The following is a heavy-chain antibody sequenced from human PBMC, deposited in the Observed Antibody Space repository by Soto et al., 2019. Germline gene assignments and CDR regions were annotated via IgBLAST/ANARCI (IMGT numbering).Heavy chain of an antibody. CDR3: ARQIYDSDTGPNYQYYFDS. CDR1: GYSFAGYW. D-gene: IGHD3-22*01. J-gene: IGHJ4*02. V-gene: IGHV5-10-1*01. CDR2: IDPSDSQT. Sequence: GESLKISCKGSGYSFAGYWITWVRQKPGKGLEWMGRIDPSDSQTYYSPSFRGHVTISATKSITTVFLQWSSLRASDTAMYYCARQIYDSDTGPNYQYYFDSWGQGTPVTVSS.